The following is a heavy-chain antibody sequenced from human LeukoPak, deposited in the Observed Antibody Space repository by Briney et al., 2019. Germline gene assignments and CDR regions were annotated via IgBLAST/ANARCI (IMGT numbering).Heavy chain of an antibody. V-gene: IGHV3-30*02. D-gene: IGHD1-14*01. CDR1: GFTFSSYG. J-gene: IGHJ4*02. CDR2: IRYDGSKE. Sequence: GGSLRLSCAASGFTFSSYGMHWVRQAPGKGLEWVAFIRYDGSKEYYADSVKGRFTISRDNSKNTLYLQMNSLKTEDTAVYYCAKDSRYYYVDYWGQGTLVTVAS. CDR3: AKDSRYYYVDY.